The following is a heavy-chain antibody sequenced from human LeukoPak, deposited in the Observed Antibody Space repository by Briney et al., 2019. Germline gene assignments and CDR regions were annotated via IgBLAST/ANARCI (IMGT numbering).Heavy chain of an antibody. CDR1: GGSISPYY. V-gene: IGHV4-59*01. Sequence: SETLSLTCTVSGGSISPYYWSWIRQSPGKGLEWIGYIYYSGSTNYNPSLMSRVTISVDTSKNQFSLRLNSVTAADTAVYYCARLGFCSGGNCFDDYWGQGTLVTVSS. CDR3: ARLGFCSGGNCFDDY. J-gene: IGHJ4*02. CDR2: IYYSGST. D-gene: IGHD2-15*01.